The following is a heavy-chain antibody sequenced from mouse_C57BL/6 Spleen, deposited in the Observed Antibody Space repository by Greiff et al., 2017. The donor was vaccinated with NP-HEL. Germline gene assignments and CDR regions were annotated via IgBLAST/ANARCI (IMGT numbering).Heavy chain of an antibody. CDR3: AREDDGYYDWYFDV. V-gene: IGHV1-53*01. J-gene: IGHJ1*03. Sequence: QVQLKQPGTELVKPGASVKLSCKASGYTFTSYWMHWVKQRPGQGLEWIGNINPSNGGTNYNEKFKSKATLTVDKSSSTAYMQLSSLTSEDSAVYYCAREDDGYYDWYFDVWGTGTTVTVSS. CDR1: GYTFTSYW. CDR2: INPSNGGT. D-gene: IGHD2-3*01.